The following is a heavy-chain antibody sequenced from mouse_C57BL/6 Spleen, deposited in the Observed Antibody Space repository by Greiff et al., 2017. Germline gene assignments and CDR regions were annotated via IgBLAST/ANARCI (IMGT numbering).Heavy chain of an antibody. CDR1: GYTFTSYW. D-gene: IGHD1-1*01. Sequence: QVQLKESGAELAKPGASVKLSCKASGYTFTSYWMHWVKQRPGQGLEWIGYSNPSSGYTKYNQKFKDKATLTADKSSSTAYMQLSSLTYEDSAVYYCALITTVDYFDYWGQGTTLTVSS. CDR2: SNPSSGYT. J-gene: IGHJ2*01. V-gene: IGHV1-7*01. CDR3: ALITTVDYFDY.